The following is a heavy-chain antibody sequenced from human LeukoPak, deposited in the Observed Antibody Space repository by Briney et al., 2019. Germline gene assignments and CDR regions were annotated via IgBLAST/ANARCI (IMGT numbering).Heavy chain of an antibody. CDR1: GFTFSSYA. Sequence: GGSLRLSCAASGFTFSSYAMHWVRQAPWKGLGYVSSISSNGGSKYYANSVKGRFSISRDNSKNTLYLQMGSLRAEDMAVYYCARENYGDYVEYWGQGTLVTVSS. CDR2: ISSNGGSK. V-gene: IGHV3-64*01. CDR3: ARENYGDYVEY. D-gene: IGHD4-17*01. J-gene: IGHJ4*02.